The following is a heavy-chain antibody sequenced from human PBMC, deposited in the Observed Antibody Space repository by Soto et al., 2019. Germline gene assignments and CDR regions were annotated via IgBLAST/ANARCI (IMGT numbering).Heavy chain of an antibody. CDR1: GFRLSDSG. CDR3: ARDLYGDYAVDY. Sequence: GGSLRLSCAASGFRLSDSGVSWVRQAPGKGLEWVSSMTSTSDSIYYADSVKGRFTISRDNAKNTLYLQMDSLRDEDTAVYYCARDLYGDYAVDYWGQGTLVTVSS. J-gene: IGHJ4*02. D-gene: IGHD4-17*01. CDR2: MTSTSDSI. V-gene: IGHV3-48*02.